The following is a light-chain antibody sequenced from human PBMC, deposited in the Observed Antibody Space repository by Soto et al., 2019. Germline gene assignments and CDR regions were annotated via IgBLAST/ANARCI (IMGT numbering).Light chain of an antibody. V-gene: IGKV3-15*01. CDR1: QSISST. CDR3: QQYYNWSRT. J-gene: IGKJ1*01. CDR2: GAS. Sequence: EIVMTQSPATLSVSPGETATLSCRASQSISSTLAWYQQKPGQAPRLLIYGASTRATGIPARFSGSGSGTEFTLTISRLQSEDFAVYDCQQYYNWSRTFGQGAKVEIK.